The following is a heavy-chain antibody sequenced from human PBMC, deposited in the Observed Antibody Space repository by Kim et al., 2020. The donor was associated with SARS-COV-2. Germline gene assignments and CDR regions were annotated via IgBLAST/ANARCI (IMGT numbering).Heavy chain of an antibody. Sequence: SETLSLTCAVYGGSFSGYSWSWIRQPPGKGLAYIGEITHSGSTNYNPSLKGRVTISVDTSKNQFSLRVTSVTAADTAVFYCARLRGGSLFDFLGQGTPVT. D-gene: IGHD1-26*01. CDR2: ITHSGST. J-gene: IGHJ4*02. CDR1: GGSFSGYS. CDR3: ARLRGGSLFDF. V-gene: IGHV4-34*01.